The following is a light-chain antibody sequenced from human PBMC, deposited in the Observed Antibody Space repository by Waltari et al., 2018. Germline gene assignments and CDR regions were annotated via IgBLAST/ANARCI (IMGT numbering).Light chain of an antibody. CDR3: CSYAGRSTFGVV. CDR1: RAQFGGYDL. Sequence: QSALTHPASVSGSPGPSLPFPCTGSRAQFGGYDLAPRYQQHPGKAPKLMIYEVSKRPSGISNRFSGSKSGSTASLTISGLQAEDEAHYYCCSYAGRSTFGVVFGGGTKLTVL. J-gene: IGLJ2*01. CDR2: EVS. V-gene: IGLV2-23*02.